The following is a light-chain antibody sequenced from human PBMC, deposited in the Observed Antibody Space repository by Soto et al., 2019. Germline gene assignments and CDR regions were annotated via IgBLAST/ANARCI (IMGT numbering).Light chain of an antibody. V-gene: IGLV2-14*03. Sequence: QSALAQPASVSGSPGQSITISCTGTSSDVGDYNYVSWYQHHPGKAPKLMIYDVSNRPSGVSNRFSGSKSGNTASLTISGLQTEDEADYYCSSYTSSSTLEVFGTGTKLTVL. CDR1: SSDVGDYNY. CDR2: DVS. J-gene: IGLJ1*01. CDR3: SSYTSSSTLEV.